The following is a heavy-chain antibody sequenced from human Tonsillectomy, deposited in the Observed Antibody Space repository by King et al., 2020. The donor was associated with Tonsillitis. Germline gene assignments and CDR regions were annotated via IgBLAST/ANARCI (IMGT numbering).Heavy chain of an antibody. Sequence: QVQLQESGPGLVKPSETLSLTCTVSGGSISSYYWSWIRQPPGKGLEWIGYIYYSGSTNYNPSLKSRVTISVDTSKNQFSLKLSSVTAADTAVYYCARRGDILTGYYPPEYEGHWYFDLWGRGTLVTVSS. CDR2: IYYSGST. CDR1: GGSISSYY. V-gene: IGHV4-59*12. CDR3: ARRGDILTGYYPPEYEGHWYFDL. J-gene: IGHJ2*01. D-gene: IGHD3-9*01.